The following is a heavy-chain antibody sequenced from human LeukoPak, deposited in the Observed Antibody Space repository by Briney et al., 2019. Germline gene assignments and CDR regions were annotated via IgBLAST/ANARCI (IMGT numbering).Heavy chain of an antibody. CDR3: ARGDYVWGSYRYTALFDY. J-gene: IGHJ4*02. CDR2: INHSGST. CDR1: GGSFSGYY. Sequence: SETLSLTCAVYGGSFSGYYWSWIRQPPGKGLEWIGEINHSGSTNYNPSLKSRVTISVDTSKNQFPLKLSSVTAADTAVYYCARGDYVWGSYRYTALFDYWGQGTLVTVSS. V-gene: IGHV4-34*01. D-gene: IGHD3-16*02.